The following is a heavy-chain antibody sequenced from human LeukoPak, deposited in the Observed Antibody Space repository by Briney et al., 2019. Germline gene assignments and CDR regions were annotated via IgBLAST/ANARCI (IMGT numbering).Heavy chain of an antibody. CDR2: INHSGST. V-gene: IGHV4-34*01. CDR1: GGSFSGYY. D-gene: IGHD3-22*01. CDR3: ARHYDSSCYFRWRNYYYYMDV. Sequence: SETLSLTCAVYGGSFSGYYWSWLRQPPGKGLEWIGEINHSGSTNYNPSLKSRVTISVDTSKNQFSLKLSSVTAADTAVYYCARHYDSSCYFRWRNYYYYMDVWGKGTTVTISS. J-gene: IGHJ6*03.